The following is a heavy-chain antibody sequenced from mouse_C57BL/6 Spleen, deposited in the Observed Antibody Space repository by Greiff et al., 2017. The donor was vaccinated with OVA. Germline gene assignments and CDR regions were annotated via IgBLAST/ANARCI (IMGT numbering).Heavy chain of an antibody. D-gene: IGHD1-3*01. Sequence: EVKLQESGAELVKPGASVKLSCTASGFNIKDYYMHWVKQRPEQGLEWIGRIDPEDGETKYAPKFKGKATITADTSSNTAYLQLSSLTSEDTAVYYCARYREVGRNAMDYWGQGTSVTVSS. CDR2: IDPEDGET. J-gene: IGHJ4*01. CDR3: ARYREVGRNAMDY. CDR1: GFNIKDYY. V-gene: IGHV14-2*01.